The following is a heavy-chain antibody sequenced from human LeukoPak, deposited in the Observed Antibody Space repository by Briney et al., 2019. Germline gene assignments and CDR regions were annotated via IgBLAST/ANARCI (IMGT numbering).Heavy chain of an antibody. V-gene: IGHV1-2*02. D-gene: IGHD4-17*01. CDR3: ARRYGDYGAGNDAFDI. CDR1: GGTFSSYA. J-gene: IGHJ3*02. CDR2: INPNSGGT. Sequence: ASVKVSCKASGGTFSSYAISWVRQAPGQGLEWMGWINPNSGGTNYAQKFQGRVTMTRDTSISTAYMELSRLRSDDTAVYYCARRYGDYGAGNDAFDIWGQGTMVTVSS.